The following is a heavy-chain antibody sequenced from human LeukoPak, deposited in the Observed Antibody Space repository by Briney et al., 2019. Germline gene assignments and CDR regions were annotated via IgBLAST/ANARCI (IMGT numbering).Heavy chain of an antibody. CDR1: GFTFGNYD. Sequence: PGGSLRLSCAASGFTFGNYDMSWVRQAPGKGLEWASSISDSGGSTYYADSVKGRFTIPRDNSKNTLYLQMTNLRAADTAVYYCAKDLSRAVAADWFDPWDQGSLVTVSS. CDR3: AKDLSRAVAADWFDP. CDR2: ISDSGGST. V-gene: IGHV3-23*01. J-gene: IGHJ5*02. D-gene: IGHD6-19*01.